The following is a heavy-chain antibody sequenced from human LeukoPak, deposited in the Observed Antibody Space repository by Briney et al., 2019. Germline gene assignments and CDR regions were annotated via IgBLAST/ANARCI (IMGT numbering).Heavy chain of an antibody. CDR3: ARATRAARHFDY. Sequence: SETLSLTCTVSGDSISSTNYYWGWIRQPPGKGLEWIGSIYYSGSTYYNPSLESRVTISVDASKNQFSLKLSSVTAADTAVYYCARATRAARHFDYWGQGTLVTVSS. CDR2: IYYSGST. CDR1: GDSISSTNYY. J-gene: IGHJ4*02. D-gene: IGHD6-6*01. V-gene: IGHV4-39*07.